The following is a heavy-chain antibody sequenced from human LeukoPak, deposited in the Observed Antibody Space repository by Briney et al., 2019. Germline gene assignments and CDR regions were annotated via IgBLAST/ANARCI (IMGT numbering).Heavy chain of an antibody. CDR1: GFTFSSYA. D-gene: IGHD6-13*01. V-gene: IGHV3-23*01. CDR2: ISGSGAGT. CDR3: ARVAAAGIYYYYYYMDV. Sequence: PGGSLRLSCAASGFTFSSYAMSWVRQAPGKGLEWVSAISGSGAGTYYADSVKGRFTISRDNSKNTLYLQMNSLRAEDTAVYYCARVAAAGIYYYYYYMDVWGKGTTVTVSS. J-gene: IGHJ6*03.